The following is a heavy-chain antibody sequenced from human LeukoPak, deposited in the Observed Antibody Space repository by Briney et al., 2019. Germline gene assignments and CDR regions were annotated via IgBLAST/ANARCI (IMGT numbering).Heavy chain of an antibody. V-gene: IGHV1-18*01. D-gene: IGHD5-12*01. J-gene: IGHJ4*02. CDR2: ISAYNGNT. CDR1: LYTFTSYG. Sequence: ASVKVSCKASLYTFTSYGISGVRQAPGQGLEWMAWISAYNGNTHYAQKFLGSVSLTADTATSTAYMELRSLTSDDTAMYCCARSGRETYYYFDLWGQGNLVTVSS. CDR3: ARSGRETYYYFDL.